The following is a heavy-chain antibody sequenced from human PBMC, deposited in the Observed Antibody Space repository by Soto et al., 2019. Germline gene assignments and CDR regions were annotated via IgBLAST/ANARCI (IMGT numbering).Heavy chain of an antibody. D-gene: IGHD2-15*01. CDR1: GFTFSDYY. CDR3: ASSVVAVDFDAFDI. CDR2: ISSSGSTI. V-gene: IGHV3-11*01. Sequence: ESGGGLVKPGGSLRLSCAASGFTFSDYYMSWIRQAPGKGLEWVSYISSSGSTIYYADSVKGRFTISRDNAKNSLYLQMNSLRAEDTAVYYCASSVVAVDFDAFDIWGQGTMVTVSS. J-gene: IGHJ3*02.